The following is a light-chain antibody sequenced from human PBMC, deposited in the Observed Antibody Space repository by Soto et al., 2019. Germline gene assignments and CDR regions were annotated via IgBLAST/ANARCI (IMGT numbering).Light chain of an antibody. CDR3: QQPKSFPLT. CDR2: AAS. J-gene: IGKJ4*01. Sequence: DIQMTQSPSSVSASVGDRVTITCRASQDINNWVAWYQQKPGKAPKLLIYAASSLQRGVPSRFSGSGSGTCFTLTISSLQPEDFATYYCQQPKSFPLTFGGGANVEIK. V-gene: IGKV1-12*01. CDR1: QDINNW.